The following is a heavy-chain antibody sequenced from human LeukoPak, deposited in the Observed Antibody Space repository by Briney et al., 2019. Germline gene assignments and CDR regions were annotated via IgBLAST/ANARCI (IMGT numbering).Heavy chain of an antibody. CDR3: ARGPIVLRFLEWSDYYYYGMDV. Sequence: PSETLSLTCAVYGGSFSGYYWSWIRQPPGKGLEWIGEINHSGSTNYNPSLKSRVTISVDTSKNQFSLKLSSVTAADTAVYYCARGPIVLRFLEWSDYYYYGMDVWGQGTTVTVSS. CDR2: INHSGST. D-gene: IGHD3-3*01. V-gene: IGHV4-34*01. J-gene: IGHJ6*02. CDR1: GGSFSGYY.